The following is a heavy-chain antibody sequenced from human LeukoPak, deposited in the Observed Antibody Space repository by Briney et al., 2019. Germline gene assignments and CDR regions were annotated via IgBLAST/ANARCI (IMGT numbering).Heavy chain of an antibody. Sequence: ASVKVSCKASGYTFTSYAMHWVRQAPGQSLEWIGVINAGNGNTKYSQEFQGRVTITRDTSASTAHMELSGLRSDDSAVYCCMRDGSSGWCYSFDYWGQGTLVPVSS. CDR1: GYTFTSYA. CDR3: MRDGSSGWCYSFDY. CDR2: INAGNGNT. D-gene: IGHD6-19*01. V-gene: IGHV1-3*03. J-gene: IGHJ4*02.